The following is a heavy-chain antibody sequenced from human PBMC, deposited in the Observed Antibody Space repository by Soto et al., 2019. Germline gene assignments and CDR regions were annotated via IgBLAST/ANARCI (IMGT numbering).Heavy chain of an antibody. D-gene: IGHD2-2*02. CDR2: IQQDGSEK. CDR3: ASDLPGYCTTTDCYSYFDY. CDR1: GFTFTSYS. Sequence: GGSLRLSCAVSGFTFTSYSMSWVRQAPGEGLEWVANIQQDGSEKYYVDSVKGRFTISRDNAKNSLYLQMNSLRAEDTAVYYCASDLPGYCTTTDCYSYFDYWCQGTLGTVSS. V-gene: IGHV3-7*03. J-gene: IGHJ4*03.